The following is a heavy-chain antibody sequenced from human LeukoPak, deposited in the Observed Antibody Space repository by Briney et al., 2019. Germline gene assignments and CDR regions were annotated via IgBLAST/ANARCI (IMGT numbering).Heavy chain of an antibody. D-gene: IGHD1-7*01. CDR1: GYTFTGYY. J-gene: IGHJ4*02. Sequence: ASVKVSCKASGYTFTGYYIHWMRQAPGQGLEWMGRINPNSGATNYAQKFQGRVTMTRDTSISTAYMDLSSLTSDDTAVYYCARGRNWNYLYWGQGTLVTVSS. V-gene: IGHV1-2*06. CDR2: INPNSGAT. CDR3: ARGRNWNYLY.